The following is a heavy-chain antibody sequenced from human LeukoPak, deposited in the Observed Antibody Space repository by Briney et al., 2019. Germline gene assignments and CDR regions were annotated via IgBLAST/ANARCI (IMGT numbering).Heavy chain of an antibody. D-gene: IGHD1-26*01. CDR1: GYSFTSYW. J-gene: IGHJ4*02. Sequence: GESLKISCKGSGYSFTSYWISWVRQMPGKGLEWMGRIDPSDSYTNYSPSFQGHVTISADKSISTAYLQWSSLKASDTAMYYCARSLVGATMVDYWGQGTLATVSS. CDR2: IDPSDSYT. CDR3: ARSLVGATMVDY. V-gene: IGHV5-10-1*01.